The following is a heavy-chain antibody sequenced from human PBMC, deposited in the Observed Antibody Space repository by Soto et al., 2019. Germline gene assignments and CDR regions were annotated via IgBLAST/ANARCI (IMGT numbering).Heavy chain of an antibody. CDR1: GFIFSNYA. CDR2: TSFDGANE. Sequence: PGGSLRLSCAASGFIFSNYAMHWVRQAPGKGLEWVAITSFDGANEHHADSVKGRFIISRDNSKNTLYLQMNSLRAEDTAVYYCAKVLTGDLDYWGQGTLVTVSS. V-gene: IGHV3-30*18. D-gene: IGHD7-27*01. J-gene: IGHJ4*02. CDR3: AKVLTGDLDY.